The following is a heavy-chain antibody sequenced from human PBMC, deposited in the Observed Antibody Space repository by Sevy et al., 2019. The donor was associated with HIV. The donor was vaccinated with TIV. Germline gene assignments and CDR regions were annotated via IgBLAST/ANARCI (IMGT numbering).Heavy chain of an antibody. J-gene: IGHJ4*01. CDR1: GFTXSSYE. CDR3: ARVGAYXXXXXXX. V-gene: IGHV3-48*03. Sequence: GGSLRLSCQASGFTXSSYEMNWVRQAPGKGLEWISYISSGGLPTYYADPLKGRFTISRDNAKNSLFLQMSSLRAEDTAIYYCARVGAYXXXXXXXWGXXTLVTVSS. CDR2: ISSGGLPT.